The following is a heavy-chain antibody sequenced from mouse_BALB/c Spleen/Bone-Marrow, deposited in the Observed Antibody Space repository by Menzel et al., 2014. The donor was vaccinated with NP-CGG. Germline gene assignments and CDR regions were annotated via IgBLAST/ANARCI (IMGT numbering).Heavy chain of an antibody. J-gene: IGHJ4*01. CDR1: GFSLPRFG. CDR2: IWAGGTT. V-gene: IGHV2-9*02. CDR3: ARGDYDCAMDY. Sequence: VHLVESGPGLVAPSQSLSITCTVSGFSLPRFGVHWVRQPPGKGPEWLGIIWAGGTTNYNSALMSRLSISKDNSKSQVFLKMNSLQTDDTAMYYCARGDYDCAMDYWGQGTSVTVSS. D-gene: IGHD2-4*01.